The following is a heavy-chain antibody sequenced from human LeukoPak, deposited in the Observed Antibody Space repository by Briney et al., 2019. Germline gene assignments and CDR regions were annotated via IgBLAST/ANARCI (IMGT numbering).Heavy chain of an antibody. D-gene: IGHD6-6*01. V-gene: IGHV1-2*02. CDR3: ARKGSSFDY. CDR1: GYTFTVYY. J-gene: IGHJ4*02. Sequence: ASVKVSCKASGYTFTVYYMHWVRHAPGQGLEWMGWINPNSGGTYYAQRFQGRVTMTRDTSITTAYMELSRLRSDDSAVYYCARKGSSFDYWGQGTLVTVSS. CDR2: INPNSGGT.